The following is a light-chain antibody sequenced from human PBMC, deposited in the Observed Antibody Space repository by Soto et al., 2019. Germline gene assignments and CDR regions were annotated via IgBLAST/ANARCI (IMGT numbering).Light chain of an antibody. CDR2: WAS. CDR3: QQYFSNLLT. V-gene: IGKV4-1*01. J-gene: IGKJ4*01. Sequence: DIVMTQSPESLAVSLGERATINCKSSQTVLYSPRNRNYIAWYQQKPGQPPKLLIIWASTRGSGVPGRFSGGGCATYFTLTISSLQAEDVAVYYCQQYFSNLLTFGGGTKVELK. CDR1: QTVLYSPRNRNY.